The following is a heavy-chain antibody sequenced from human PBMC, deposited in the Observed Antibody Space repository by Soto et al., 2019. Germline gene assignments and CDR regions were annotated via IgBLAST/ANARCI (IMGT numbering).Heavy chain of an antibody. CDR3: AKDRDFGGPYYFDY. V-gene: IGHV3-23*01. Sequence: PGGSLRLSCAASGFTFSTYAMSCVRQAPGKGLEWVLGISGSGDSTYYAASVRGRFTISRDNSKNTLYLQMRSLRAEDTALYYCAKDRDFGGPYYFDYWGQGTLVTVSS. CDR1: GFTFSTYA. CDR2: ISGSGDST. D-gene: IGHD4-17*01. J-gene: IGHJ4*02.